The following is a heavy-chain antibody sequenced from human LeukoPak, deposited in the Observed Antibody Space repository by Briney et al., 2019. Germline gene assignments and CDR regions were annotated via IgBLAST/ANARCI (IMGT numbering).Heavy chain of an antibody. D-gene: IGHD3-10*01. J-gene: IGHJ2*01. CDR2: IYYSGRT. Sequence: SETLSLTCTVSGGSVSSGSYYWSWIRQPPGKGLEWIGYIYYSGRTNYNPSLKSRVTISVDTSKNQFSLKLSSVTAADTAVYYCARDYAVRGVYWYFDLWGCGTLVTVSS. V-gene: IGHV4-61*01. CDR1: GGSVSSGSYY. CDR3: ARDYAVRGVYWYFDL.